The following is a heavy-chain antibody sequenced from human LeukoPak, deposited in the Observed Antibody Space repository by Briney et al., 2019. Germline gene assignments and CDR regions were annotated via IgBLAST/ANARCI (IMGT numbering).Heavy chain of an antibody. CDR3: ARDRLLSGIQLWLHPRTHEGFDY. D-gene: IGHD5-18*01. V-gene: IGHV1-69*13. CDR2: IIPILGTA. Sequence: ASVKVSCKASGGTFSSYAISWVRQAPGQGLEWMGGIIPILGTANYAQKFQGRVTITADESTSTAYMELSSLRSEDTAVYYCARDRLLSGIQLWLHPRTHEGFDYWGQGTLVTVSS. J-gene: IGHJ4*02. CDR1: GGTFSSYA.